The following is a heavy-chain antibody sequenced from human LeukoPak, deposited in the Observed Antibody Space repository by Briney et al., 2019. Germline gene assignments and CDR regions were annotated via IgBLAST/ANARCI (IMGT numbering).Heavy chain of an antibody. J-gene: IGHJ3*02. CDR3: ARVGFKWELDAFDI. CDR2: INPNSGAT. V-gene: IGHV1-2*02. Sequence: ASVKVSCKASGYSLIGDYMHWVRQAPGRGLEWMGWINPNSGATIYAQKFQGRVTMTRDTSISTAYMELSRLRSDDTAVYYCARVGFKWELDAFDIWGQGIMVTVSS. D-gene: IGHD1-26*01. CDR1: GYSLIGDY.